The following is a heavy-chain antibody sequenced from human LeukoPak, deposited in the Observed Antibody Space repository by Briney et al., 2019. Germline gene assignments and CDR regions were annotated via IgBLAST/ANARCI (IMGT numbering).Heavy chain of an antibody. D-gene: IGHD3-22*01. Sequence: PGGSLRLSCTDSGFAFSSYAMSWVRQAPGVGLEWVSAIDGGGGSTWHADSVKGRFTISRDNSKNTLYMQMNSLRAEDTAVYYCAKEFYDNSGSRYDYWGQGTLVTVSS. V-gene: IGHV3-23*01. CDR1: GFAFSSYA. J-gene: IGHJ4*02. CDR3: AKEFYDNSGSRYDY. CDR2: IDGGGGST.